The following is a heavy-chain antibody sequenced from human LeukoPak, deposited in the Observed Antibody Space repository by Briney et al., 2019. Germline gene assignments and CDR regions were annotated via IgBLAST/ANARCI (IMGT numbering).Heavy chain of an antibody. CDR1: GGSFSGYY. V-gene: IGHV4-34*01. J-gene: IGHJ4*02. D-gene: IGHD3-10*01. CDR2: INHSGST. Sequence: NPSETLSLTCAVYGGSFSGYYWSWNRQPAGKGLEWIGEINHSGSTNYNPSLKSRVTISVDTSKNQFSLKLSSVTAADTAVYYCARLGYYGSGSYCDYWGQGTLVTVSS. CDR3: ARLGYYGSGSYCDY.